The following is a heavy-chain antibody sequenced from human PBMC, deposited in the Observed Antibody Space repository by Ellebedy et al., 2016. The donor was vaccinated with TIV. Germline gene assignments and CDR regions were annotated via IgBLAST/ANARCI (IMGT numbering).Heavy chain of an antibody. CDR1: GCTVSSTY. V-gene: IGHV3-53*01. Sequence: PGGSLRLSCAASGCTVSSTYMGWVRQAPGKGLAWVSAIYSGGSTYYADSVKGRFTISRDNSKNALYLQMHSLRAEDTAVYFCVRGADDFSNNLFYWGQGTLVTVSS. D-gene: IGHD4-11*01. CDR2: IYSGGST. J-gene: IGHJ4*02. CDR3: VRGADDFSNNLFY.